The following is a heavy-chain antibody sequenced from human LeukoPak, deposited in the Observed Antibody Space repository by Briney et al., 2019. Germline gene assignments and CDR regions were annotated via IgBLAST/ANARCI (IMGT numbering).Heavy chain of an antibody. CDR1: GGSISGSSYY. D-gene: IGHD2-2*01. CDR3: ARLFGDVVVIPAASHFDY. J-gene: IGHJ4*02. V-gene: IGHV4-39*01. CDR2: IYYSGNT. Sequence: SETLSLTCTVSGGSISGSSYYWGWIRQPPGRGLEYIGTIYYSGNTYYNPSLKSRVTISVDTSKNQFSLKLSSVTAADTAVYYCARLFGDVVVIPAASHFDYWGQGTLVTVSS.